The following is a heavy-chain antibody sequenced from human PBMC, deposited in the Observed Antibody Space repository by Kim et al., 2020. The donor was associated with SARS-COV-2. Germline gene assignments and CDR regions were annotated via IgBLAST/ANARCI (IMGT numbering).Heavy chain of an antibody. CDR1: GFTFSSYE. Sequence: GGSLRHSCAASGFTFSSYEMNWVRQAPGKGLEWVSYISSSGSTIYYADSVKGRFTISRDNAKNSLYLQMNSLRAEDTAVYYCAGLLRYFDWLGPRFDYWGQGTLVTVSS. J-gene: IGHJ4*02. D-gene: IGHD3-9*01. CDR2: ISSSGSTI. CDR3: AGLLRYFDWLGPRFDY. V-gene: IGHV3-48*03.